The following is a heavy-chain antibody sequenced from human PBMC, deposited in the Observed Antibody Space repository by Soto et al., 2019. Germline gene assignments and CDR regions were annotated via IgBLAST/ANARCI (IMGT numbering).Heavy chain of an antibody. V-gene: IGHV3-7*05. D-gene: IGHD1-7*01. CDR3: VKGGTNFAY. CDR2: IKGDVSEK. J-gene: IGHJ4*02. CDR1: GFDFSSSW. Sequence: AGGSLRLSCAASGFDFSSSWMSWIRQAPGKGLEWVANIKGDVSEKYSVDSVKGRFTISRDNAENSLYLQMNSLRAEDTAVYYCVKGGTNFAYWGQGIMVTVSS.